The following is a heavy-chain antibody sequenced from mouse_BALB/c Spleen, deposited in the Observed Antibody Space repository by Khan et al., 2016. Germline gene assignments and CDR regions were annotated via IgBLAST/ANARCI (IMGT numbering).Heavy chain of an antibody. CDR2: IGYSGTT. V-gene: IGHV3-2*02. J-gene: IGHJ3*01. Sequence: EVQLQESGPGLVKPSQSLSLTCTVTGYSITSDYAWNWIRQFPGNRLEWMGYIGYSGTTSYNPSLRSRISITRDSSKNQFFLQLNSLTTEDTATAYCALLRAPYWGQGTRVTVSA. CDR1: GYSITSDYA. CDR3: ALLRAPY. D-gene: IGHD3-1*01.